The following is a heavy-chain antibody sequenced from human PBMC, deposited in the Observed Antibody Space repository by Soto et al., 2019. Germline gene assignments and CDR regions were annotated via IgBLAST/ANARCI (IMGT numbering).Heavy chain of an antibody. CDR3: QGGDF. CDR1: GGSFRGYF. J-gene: IGHJ4*02. V-gene: IGHV4-34*01. D-gene: IGHD3-16*01. Sequence: SETLSLTXAVSGGSFRGYFWSWIRQSPDKGLEWIGEINDSGSTYYNPSFKSRLTISVDTSKSQISLTLTSVTAADSAVYYCQGGDFWGQGTRVTVSS. CDR2: INDSGST.